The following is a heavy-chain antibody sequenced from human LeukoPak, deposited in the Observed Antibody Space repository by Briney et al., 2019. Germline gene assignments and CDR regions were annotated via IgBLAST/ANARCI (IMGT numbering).Heavy chain of an antibody. CDR3: ARGGGYGEQIDY. D-gene: IGHD3-10*01. CDR2: ISASGGVT. J-gene: IGHJ4*02. CDR1: GFILSTYG. V-gene: IGHV3-23*01. Sequence: GGSLRLSCAASGFILSTYGMSWVRQAPGKGLEWVSAISASGGVTYYADSVKGRFTISRDNSKNILFLQVNSLRAEDTAVYYCARGGGYGEQIDYWGQGTLVTVSS.